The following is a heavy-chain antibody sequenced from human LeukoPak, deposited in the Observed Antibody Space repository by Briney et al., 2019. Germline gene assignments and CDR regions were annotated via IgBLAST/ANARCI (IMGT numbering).Heavy chain of an antibody. J-gene: IGHJ6*02. CDR1: GFTFSSYA. D-gene: IGHD3-22*01. CDR2: ISGSGGST. CDR3: AAGYYYDSSGYQHYYGMDV. V-gene: IGHV3-23*01. Sequence: PGGSLRLSCAASGFTFSSYAMSWVRQAPGKGLEWVSAISGSGGSTYYADSVKGRFTISRDNSKNTLYLQMSSLRSEDTAVYYCAAGYYYDSSGYQHYYGMDVWGQGTTVTVSS.